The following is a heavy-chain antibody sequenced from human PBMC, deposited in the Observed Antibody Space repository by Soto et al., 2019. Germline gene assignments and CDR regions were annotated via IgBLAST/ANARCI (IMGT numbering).Heavy chain of an antibody. D-gene: IGHD3-22*01. CDR3: ARSREMYYYDSSGYYAH. V-gene: IGHV4-59*01. J-gene: IGHJ4*02. CDR2: IYNSGNT. CDR1: GGSISNYY. Sequence: PSETLSLTCTVSGGSISNYYWSWIRQPPGKGLEWIGHIYNSGNTNYNPSLKGRVTMSVDTSKDQFSLKLSSVTAADTAVYYCARSREMYYYDSSGYYAHWGQGTLVTV.